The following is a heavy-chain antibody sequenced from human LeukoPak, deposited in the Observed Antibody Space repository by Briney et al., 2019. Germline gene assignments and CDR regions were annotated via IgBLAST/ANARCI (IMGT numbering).Heavy chain of an antibody. D-gene: IGHD5-12*01. CDR3: TTGLVFDY. J-gene: IGHJ4*02. CDR2: IRSRAYGGTT. Sequence: GGSLRLSCTTSGFTFGDCTVSWVRQAPGKGLEWVGFIRSRAYGGTTEYAASVKGRFAISRDDSKSIAYLQMNSLKTEDTAVYYCTTGLVFDYWGQGTLVTVSS. V-gene: IGHV3-49*04. CDR1: GFTFGDCT.